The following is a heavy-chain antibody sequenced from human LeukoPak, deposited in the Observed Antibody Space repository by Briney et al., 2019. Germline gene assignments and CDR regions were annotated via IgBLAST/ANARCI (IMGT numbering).Heavy chain of an antibody. V-gene: IGHV3-48*03. J-gene: IGHJ4*02. CDR1: GFTFSSYE. Sequence: GGSLSLSCAASGFTFSSYEMNWVRQAPGKGLEWVSYISSSGSTIYYADSVKGRFTISRDNAKNSLYLQMNSLRAEDTAVYYCARLRGYSYGYDFDYWGQGTLVTVSS. CDR2: ISSSGSTI. CDR3: ARLRGYSYGYDFDY. D-gene: IGHD5-18*01.